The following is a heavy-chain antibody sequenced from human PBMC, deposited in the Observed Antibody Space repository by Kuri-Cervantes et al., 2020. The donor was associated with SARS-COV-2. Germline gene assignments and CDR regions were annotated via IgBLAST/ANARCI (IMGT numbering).Heavy chain of an antibody. Sequence: GESLKISCAASGFTFSDDYMTWVRQAPGMGLEWVADISTTGTYKNYAGSVKGRFTISRDNAKNSLILQMSSLRAEDTAVYYCATSGTRGLEEWGQGTLVTVSS. J-gene: IGHJ4*02. CDR3: ATSGTRGLEE. CDR1: GFTFSDDY. CDR2: ISTTGTYK. D-gene: IGHD5-24*01. V-gene: IGHV3-11*06.